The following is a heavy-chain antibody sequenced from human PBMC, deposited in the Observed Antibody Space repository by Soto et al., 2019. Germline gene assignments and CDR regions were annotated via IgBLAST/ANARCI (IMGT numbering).Heavy chain of an antibody. V-gene: IGHV1-69*05. Sequence: SVKVSCKASGGTFSSYAITWVRQAPGQGLEWMGGIIPIFGTANYAQKFQGRVTMTTDTSTSTAYMELRSLRSDDTAVYYCARDPALYCISTSCYGPWAFDIWGQGTMVTVSS. CDR1: GGTFSSYA. J-gene: IGHJ3*02. CDR3: ARDPALYCISTSCYGPWAFDI. CDR2: IIPIFGTA. D-gene: IGHD2-2*01.